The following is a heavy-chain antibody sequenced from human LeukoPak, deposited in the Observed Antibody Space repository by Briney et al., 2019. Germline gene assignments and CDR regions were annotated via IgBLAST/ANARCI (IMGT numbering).Heavy chain of an antibody. D-gene: IGHD6-19*01. Sequence: TSETLSLTCAVYGGSFSGYYWSWIRQPPGKGLEWIGEINHSGSTNYNPSLKSRVTISVDTSKNQFSLKLSSVTAADTAVYYCARALFSGWHPFDFWGQGTLVTVSS. V-gene: IGHV4-34*01. CDR3: ARALFSGWHPFDF. J-gene: IGHJ4*02. CDR2: INHSGST. CDR1: GGSFSGYY.